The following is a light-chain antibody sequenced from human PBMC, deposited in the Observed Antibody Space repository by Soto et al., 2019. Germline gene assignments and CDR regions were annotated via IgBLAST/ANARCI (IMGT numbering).Light chain of an antibody. J-gene: IGKJ4*01. CDR1: QSVRTY. CDR2: DVS. Sequence: EIVLTQSPATLSLSPGERATLSCRASQSVRTYLSYVAWYQQRPGQAPRLLIYDVSIGATGVPARFSGTGSGTDFTLTISSLEPEDFAVYYCQQRSDWPPLTFGGGTKVDIK. V-gene: IGKV3-11*01. CDR3: QQRSDWPPLT.